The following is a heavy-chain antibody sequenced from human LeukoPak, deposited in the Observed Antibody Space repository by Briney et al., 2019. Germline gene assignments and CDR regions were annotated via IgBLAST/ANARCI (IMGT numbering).Heavy chain of an antibody. Sequence: SGGSLRLSCAASGFTVSSYSMNWVRQAPGKGLEWVSSISSSSSYIYYADSVKGRFTISRDNAKNSLYLQMNSLRAEDTAVYYCAREGKDNFDYWGQGTLVTVSS. V-gene: IGHV3-21*01. CDR3: AREGKDNFDY. J-gene: IGHJ4*02. CDR2: ISSSSSYI. CDR1: GFTVSSYS. D-gene: IGHD4-23*01.